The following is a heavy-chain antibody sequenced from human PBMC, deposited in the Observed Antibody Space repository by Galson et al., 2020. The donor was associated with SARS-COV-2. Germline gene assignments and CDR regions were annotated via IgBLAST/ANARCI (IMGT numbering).Heavy chain of an antibody. J-gene: IGHJ6*02. CDR1: GFPFRTYS. Sequence: NSGGSLRLSCAASGFPFRTYSMNWVRLPPGKGLNWVSSIRTSGSSTYYVDSVKGRFSISRDNPRNSLYLQMNSLRAEDTAVYYCARDEGIRGYNYGRLYYGMDVWGQGTTVTVSS. CDR3: ARDEGIRGYNYGRLYYGMDV. V-gene: IGHV3-21*01. CDR2: IRTSGSST. D-gene: IGHD5-18*01.